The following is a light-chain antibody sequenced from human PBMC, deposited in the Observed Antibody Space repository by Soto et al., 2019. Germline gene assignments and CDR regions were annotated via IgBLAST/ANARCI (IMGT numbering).Light chain of an antibody. Sequence: QSALTQPASVSGSPGQSITISCTGTSSDVGGYKYVSWYQQHPGKAPKVMIYDVSNRPSGVSNRFSGSKSGNTASLTISGLQAEDEADYYCSSYTSSSTLVFVGGTKVTVL. V-gene: IGLV2-14*01. CDR1: SSDVGGYKY. CDR3: SSYTSSSTLV. J-gene: IGLJ2*01. CDR2: DVS.